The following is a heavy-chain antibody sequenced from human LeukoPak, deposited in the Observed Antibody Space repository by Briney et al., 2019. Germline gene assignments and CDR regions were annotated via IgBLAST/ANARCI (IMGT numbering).Heavy chain of an antibody. V-gene: IGHV3-30*14. CDR3: ARDPTYCSSTSCSL. CDR1: GFTFSSYA. Sequence: PGGSLRLSCAASGFTFSSYAMHWVRLAPGKGLEWVAVISYDGSNKYYADSVKGRFTISRDNSKNTLYLQMNSLRAEDTAVYYCARDPTYCSSTSCSLWGQGTLVTVSS. J-gene: IGHJ4*02. D-gene: IGHD2-2*01. CDR2: ISYDGSNK.